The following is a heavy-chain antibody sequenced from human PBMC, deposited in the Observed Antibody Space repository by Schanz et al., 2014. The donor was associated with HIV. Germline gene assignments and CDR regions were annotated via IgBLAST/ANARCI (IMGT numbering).Heavy chain of an antibody. CDR1: GFTFNNYG. CDR2: ISSNTNYI. D-gene: IGHD2-2*01. J-gene: IGHJ4*02. Sequence: DVQLVESGGGLVKRGGSLRLSCAASGFTFNNYGVNWVRQAPGKGLEWISSISSNTNYINYADSVKGRFTISRDNAKNSLYLQMNSLRFADTAVYYCIRGVPRGSSTGPALRFWGQGALVTVSS. CDR3: IRGVPRGSSTGPALRF. V-gene: IGHV3-21*01.